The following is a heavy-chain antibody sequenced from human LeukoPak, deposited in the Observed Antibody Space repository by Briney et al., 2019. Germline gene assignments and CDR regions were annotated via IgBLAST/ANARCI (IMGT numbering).Heavy chain of an antibody. CDR1: GGSISSYY. Sequence: SETLSLTCTVSGGSISSYYWSWIRQPPGKGLEWIGYIYYSGSTSYNPSLKSRVTISVDTSKNQFSLKLSSVTAADTAVYYCARLKNRRSSWYLGYWGQGTLVTVSS. V-gene: IGHV4-59*08. CDR3: ARLKNRRSSWYLGY. CDR2: IYYSGST. J-gene: IGHJ4*02. D-gene: IGHD6-13*01.